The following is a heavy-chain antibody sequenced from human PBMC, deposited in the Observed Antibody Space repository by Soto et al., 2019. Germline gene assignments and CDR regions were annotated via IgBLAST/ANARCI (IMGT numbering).Heavy chain of an antibody. V-gene: IGHV1-69*13. Sequence: SVKVSCKASGGTFSSYAISWVRQAPGQGLEWMGGIIPIFGTANYAQKFQGRVTVTADESTSTAYMELSSLRSEDTAVYYCARKYYYDSSGYFGGMEVWGQGTTVTVSS. J-gene: IGHJ6*02. CDR1: GGTFSSYA. D-gene: IGHD3-22*01. CDR3: ARKYYYDSSGYFGGMEV. CDR2: IIPIFGTA.